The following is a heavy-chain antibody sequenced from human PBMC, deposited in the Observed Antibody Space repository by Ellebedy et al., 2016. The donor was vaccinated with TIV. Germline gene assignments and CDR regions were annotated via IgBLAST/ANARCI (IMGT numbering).Heavy chain of an antibody. CDR3: ARVDSDLVTVDEYHYYMDV. CDR1: GVSISTYY. CDR2: IYCSGST. Sequence: SETLSLTCIVSGVSISTYYWNWIRQPPGKGLEWIGYIYCSGSTNYNPSLKSRVTISVETSKSQFSLRLSSVTDADTAVYYCARVDSDLVTVDEYHYYMDVWGKGTTVTVSS. D-gene: IGHD4-23*01. V-gene: IGHV4-59*01. J-gene: IGHJ6*03.